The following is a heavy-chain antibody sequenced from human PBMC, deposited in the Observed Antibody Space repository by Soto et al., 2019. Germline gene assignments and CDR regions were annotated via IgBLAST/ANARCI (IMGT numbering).Heavy chain of an antibody. Sequence: SETLSLTCTVSGGPVSSDDFYWSWIRQPPGKGLESIGYIHYSGSKYFNPSLKSRVIISLDASNNQFSLTLSSVTAADTAVYFCARFGSRGGYNYDVGGNNYFDPWGQGTLVTVS. J-gene: IGHJ5*02. CDR3: ARFGSRGGYNYDVGGNNYFDP. CDR1: GGPVSSDDFY. CDR2: IHYSGSK. D-gene: IGHD5-12*01. V-gene: IGHV4-30-4*01.